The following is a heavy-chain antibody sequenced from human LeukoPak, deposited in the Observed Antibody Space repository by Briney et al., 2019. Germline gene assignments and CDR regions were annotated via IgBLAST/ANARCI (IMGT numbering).Heavy chain of an antibody. D-gene: IGHD3-9*01. CDR3: TRVMTGYVALDI. Sequence: GGSLRLSCAASGLTFSNYWIHWVRQAPGKGLVWISRIRSDGMETSYADSVKGRFTMSRDNAKNTLFLQLNSLRAEDTAVYYCTRVMTGYVALDIRGQGTMVTVSS. CDR2: IRSDGMET. J-gene: IGHJ3*02. CDR1: GLTFSNYW. V-gene: IGHV3-74*01.